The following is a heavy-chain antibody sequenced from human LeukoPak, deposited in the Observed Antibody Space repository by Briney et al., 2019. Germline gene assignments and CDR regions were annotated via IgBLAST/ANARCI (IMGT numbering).Heavy chain of an antibody. CDR2: IYYSGST. CDR1: GGSISSFY. Sequence: SETLSLTCTVSGGSISSFYWSWIRQPPGKGLEWIGYIYYSGSTNYNPSLQSRVTISVDTSKNQFSLKLSSVTAADSAVYYCASRVGGTTFFDHWGQGTLVTVSS. J-gene: IGHJ4*02. CDR3: ASRVGGTTFFDH. D-gene: IGHD1-26*01. V-gene: IGHV4-59*01.